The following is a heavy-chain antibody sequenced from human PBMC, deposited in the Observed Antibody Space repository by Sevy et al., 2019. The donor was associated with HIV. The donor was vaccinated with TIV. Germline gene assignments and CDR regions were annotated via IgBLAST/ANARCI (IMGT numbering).Heavy chain of an antibody. D-gene: IGHD1-26*01. Sequence: GGSLRLSCRASGFTFDDYTMSWVRQAPGKGLEWVAFIRSKAYGGKTEYAASVKGRFTISKDESKSIAYLQMNSLKTEETAVYYCTRVEGAADGGMDVWGQGTTVTVSS. CDR1: GFTFDDYT. J-gene: IGHJ6*02. CDR2: IRSKAYGGKT. V-gene: IGHV3-49*04. CDR3: TRVEGAADGGMDV.